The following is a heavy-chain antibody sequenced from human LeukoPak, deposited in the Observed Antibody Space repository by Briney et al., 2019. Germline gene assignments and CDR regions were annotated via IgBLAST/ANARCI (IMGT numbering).Heavy chain of an antibody. J-gene: IGHJ4*02. Sequence: ASVKVSCKASGYTFTGYYMHWVRQAPGQGLEWMGWINPNSGGTNYAQKFQGRVTMTRDTSISTAYMELSRLRSDDTAVYYCARELIRGVVRAFLASMVEGGLGYWGQGTLVTVSS. D-gene: IGHD3-10*01. CDR3: ARELIRGVVRAFLASMVEGGLGY. CDR1: GYTFTGYY. CDR2: INPNSGGT. V-gene: IGHV1-2*02.